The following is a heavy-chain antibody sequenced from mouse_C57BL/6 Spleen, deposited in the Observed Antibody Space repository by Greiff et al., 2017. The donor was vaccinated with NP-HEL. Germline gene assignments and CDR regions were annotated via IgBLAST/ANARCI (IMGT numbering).Heavy chain of an antibody. CDR2: IYPRSGNT. V-gene: IGHV1-81*01. CDR3: ARSGITTVVATSFDY. D-gene: IGHD1-1*01. CDR1: GYTFTSYG. J-gene: IGHJ2*01. Sequence: QVHVKQSGAELARPGASVKLSCKASGYTFTSYGISWVKQRTGQGLEWIGEIYPRSGNTYYNEKFKGKATLTADKSSSTAYMELRSLTSDDSAVYFCARSGITTVVATSFDYWGQGTTLTVSS.